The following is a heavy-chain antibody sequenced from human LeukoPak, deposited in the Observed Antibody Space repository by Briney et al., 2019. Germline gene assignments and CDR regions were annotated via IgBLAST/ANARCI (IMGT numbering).Heavy chain of an antibody. CDR1: GFTFSSYS. CDR2: FSSSNDYI. J-gene: IGHJ6*02. D-gene: IGHD2-2*01. CDR3: ARDWGLTYCTSTSCPRRMDV. V-gene: IGHV3-21*01. Sequence: GGSLRLSCAASGFTFSSYSMNWVRQAPGKGLEWVSSFSSSNDYIYYADSVKGRFTISRDNAKNSLYLQMNSLRAEDTAVYYCARDWGLTYCTSTSCPRRMDVWGQGTTVTVSS.